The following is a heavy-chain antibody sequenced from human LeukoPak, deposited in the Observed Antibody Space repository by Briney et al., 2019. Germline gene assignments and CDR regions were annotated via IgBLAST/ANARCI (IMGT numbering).Heavy chain of an antibody. CDR2: ISSSSSYI. CDR3: ARDRLVRGVYYGMDV. CDR1: GFTFSSYS. D-gene: IGHD3-10*01. Sequence: GGSLRLFCAASGFTFSSYSMNWVRQAPGKGMEWVSSISSSSSYIYYADSVKGRFTISRDNAKNPLYLQMNSLRAEDTAVYYCARDRLVRGVYYGMDVWGQGTTVTVSS. J-gene: IGHJ6*02. V-gene: IGHV3-21*01.